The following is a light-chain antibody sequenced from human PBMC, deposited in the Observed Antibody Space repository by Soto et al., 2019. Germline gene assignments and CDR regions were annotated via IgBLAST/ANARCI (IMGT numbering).Light chain of an antibody. Sequence: DIHMTHSPSSLSASVGDRVTITCRASQSITTYLNWYHQKPGKAPKLLIYAASSLQGGVPSRFSGSGSGTDFTLTITTLQPEDFATYHCQQSYGNPGFGPGTKVDI. CDR2: AAS. V-gene: IGKV1-39*01. CDR1: QSITTY. J-gene: IGKJ3*01. CDR3: QQSYGNPG.